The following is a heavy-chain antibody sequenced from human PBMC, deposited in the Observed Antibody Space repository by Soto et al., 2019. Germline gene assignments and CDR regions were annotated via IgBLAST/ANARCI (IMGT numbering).Heavy chain of an antibody. D-gene: IGHD3-16*01. CDR2: INQDGSER. J-gene: IGHJ4*02. V-gene: IGHV3-7*01. CDR1: GFPFRQYW. Sequence: EVQLVESGGGLVQPGGSLRLPWQAAGFPFRQYWMTWFPKPPGKGREGVASINQDGSERYYVDSVRGRFTISRDNAKNSLYLQMNSLRAEDTAVYYCVCGGNFFVYWGQGTLVTVSP. CDR3: VCGGNFFVY.